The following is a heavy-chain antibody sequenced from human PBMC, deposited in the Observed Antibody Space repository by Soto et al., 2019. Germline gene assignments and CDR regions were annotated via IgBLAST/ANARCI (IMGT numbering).Heavy chain of an antibody. CDR3: ARRLYYDSSGFEGGGMDV. J-gene: IGHJ6*02. CDR2: IYYSGSA. V-gene: IGHV4-39*01. CDR1: GGFILSSSSY. Sequence: TCTASGGFILSSSSYAGSNRQPPGRGLEWIGSIYYSGSAYYNPSLKSRVTISVDTSKNQFSLKLSSVTAADTAVYYCARRLYYDSSGFEGGGMDVWGRGTTVS. D-gene: IGHD3-22*01.